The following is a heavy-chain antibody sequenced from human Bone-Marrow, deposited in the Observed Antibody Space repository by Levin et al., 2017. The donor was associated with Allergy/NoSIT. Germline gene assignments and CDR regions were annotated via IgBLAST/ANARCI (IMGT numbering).Heavy chain of an antibody. J-gene: IGHJ4*02. Sequence: GESLKISCKASGYTFTGYYMHWVRQAPGQGLEWMGWINPNSGGTNYAQKFQGRVTMTRDTSISTAYMELSRLRSDDTAVYYCARVRVATVTTLSHGFDYWGQGTLVTVSS. CDR1: GYTFTGYY. CDR3: ARVRVATVTTLSHGFDY. V-gene: IGHV1-2*02. CDR2: INPNSGGT. D-gene: IGHD4-11*01.